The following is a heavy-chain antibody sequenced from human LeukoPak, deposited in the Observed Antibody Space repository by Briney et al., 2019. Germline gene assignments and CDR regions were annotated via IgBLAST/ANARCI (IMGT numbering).Heavy chain of an antibody. D-gene: IGHD6-13*01. CDR2: ISSSGSTI. J-gene: IGHJ4*02. CDR3: AKDIRSWYFFGYFDY. V-gene: IGHV3-48*03. Sequence: GGSLRLSCAASGFTFSSYEMNWVRQAPGKGLEWVSYISSSGSTIYYADSVKGRFTISRDNAKNSLYLRMNSLRAEDTALYYCAKDIRSWYFFGYFDYWGQGTLVTVSS. CDR1: GFTFSSYE.